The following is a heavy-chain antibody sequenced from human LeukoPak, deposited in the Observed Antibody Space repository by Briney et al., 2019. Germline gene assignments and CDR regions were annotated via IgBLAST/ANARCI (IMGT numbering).Heavy chain of an antibody. CDR1: GGTFSSYA. V-gene: IGHV1-69*04. CDR2: IIPILGIA. CDR3: AREGYGDYGDY. J-gene: IGHJ4*02. Sequence: VASVKVSCKASGGTFSSYAISWVRQAPGQGLEWMGRIIPILGIANYAQKFQGRVTITRDTSASTAYMELSSLRSEDTAVYYCAREGYGDYGDYWGQGTLVTVSS. D-gene: IGHD4-17*01.